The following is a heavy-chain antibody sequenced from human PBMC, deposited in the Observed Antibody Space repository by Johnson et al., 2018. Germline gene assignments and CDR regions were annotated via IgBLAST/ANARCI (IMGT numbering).Heavy chain of an antibody. V-gene: IGHV3-43D*03. J-gene: IGHJ1*01. CDR3: TTKHYYDIGGPTMDPRHQH. CDR2: ISRDGGST. D-gene: IGHD3-22*01. Sequence: VQLVESGGVVVQPGGSLRLSCAASGFTFDDYAMHWVRQAPGKGLEWVSLISRDGGSTYYADSVKGRFTSSRDNSKNSLYLQITGMKTDDTAAYYCTTKHYYDIGGPTMDPRHQHWGQGTLVTVSS. CDR1: GFTFDDYA.